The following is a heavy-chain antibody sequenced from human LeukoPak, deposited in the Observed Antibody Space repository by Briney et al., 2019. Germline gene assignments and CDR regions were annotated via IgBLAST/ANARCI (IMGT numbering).Heavy chain of an antibody. Sequence: GGSLRLSCAASGFTFDDYGISWVRQAPGKGLGWVSGINWNGGNTGYADSVKGRFTISRDNVKNSLYLQMNSLRAEDTALYYCARAPGVRYYYYTDVWGKGTTVTVSS. J-gene: IGHJ6*03. CDR3: ARAPGVRYYYYTDV. CDR2: INWNGGNT. D-gene: IGHD2-8*01. V-gene: IGHV3-20*04. CDR1: GFTFDDYG.